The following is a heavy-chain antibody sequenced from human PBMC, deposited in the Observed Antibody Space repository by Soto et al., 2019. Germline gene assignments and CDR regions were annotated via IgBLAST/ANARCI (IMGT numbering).Heavy chain of an antibody. V-gene: IGHV3-53*01. D-gene: IGHD6-19*01. CDR2: IYSGGST. J-gene: IGHJ6*02. CDR3: ARSPVAYYYGMDV. Sequence: GSLRLSCAASGFTASSNYMSWVRQAPGKGLEWVSVIYSGGSTYYADSVKGRFTISRDNSKNTLYLQMNSLRAEDTAVYYCARSPVAYYYGMDVWGQGTTVTVSS. CDR1: GFTASSNY.